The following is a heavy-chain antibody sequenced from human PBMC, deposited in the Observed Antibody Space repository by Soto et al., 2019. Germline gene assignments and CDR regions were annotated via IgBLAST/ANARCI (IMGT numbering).Heavy chain of an antibody. Sequence: QVQLVQSGAEVKNPGASVKVSCKASGYTFTTYGFSWVRQAPGQGLDWMGWIGPYTGVTNYAQQFQGRVTMTTDTSTSTAYMDLRSLTSDDTAVYYCARDGDGPGRHYDYWGQGTLITVSS. CDR1: GYTFTTYG. CDR2: IGPYTGVT. J-gene: IGHJ4*02. V-gene: IGHV1-18*01. CDR3: ARDGDGPGRHYDY. D-gene: IGHD3-10*01.